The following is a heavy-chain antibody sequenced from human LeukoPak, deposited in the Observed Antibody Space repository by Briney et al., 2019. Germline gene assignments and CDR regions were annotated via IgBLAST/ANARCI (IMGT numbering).Heavy chain of an antibody. CDR1: GDSVSSNSVA. CDR3: ARDVNTFSSSFDY. J-gene: IGHJ4*02. D-gene: IGHD6-13*01. V-gene: IGHV6-1*01. CDR2: TYYRSKWYY. Sequence: SQTLSLTCAISGDSVSSNSVAWNWIRQSPSRGLEWLARTYYRSKWYYDYAVSMKSRITITPDTSKNQFSLHLNSVTPEDTAVYYCARDVNTFSSSFDYWGQGTLVTVPS.